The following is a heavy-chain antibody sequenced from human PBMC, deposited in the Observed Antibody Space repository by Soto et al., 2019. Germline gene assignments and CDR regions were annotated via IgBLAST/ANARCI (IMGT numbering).Heavy chain of an antibody. Sequence: SDTLSLTCAVSGGSFSDYHWSWIRQPPGKGLEWIGEINHSGGTNYNPSLKSRVPISVDTSKNEFSLTVSSVTAADTAVYHCARSLRGYSYGPFDYWGQGTLVTVSS. J-gene: IGHJ4*02. CDR1: GGSFSDYH. V-gene: IGHV4-34*01. D-gene: IGHD5-18*01. CDR2: INHSGGT. CDR3: ARSLRGYSYGPFDY.